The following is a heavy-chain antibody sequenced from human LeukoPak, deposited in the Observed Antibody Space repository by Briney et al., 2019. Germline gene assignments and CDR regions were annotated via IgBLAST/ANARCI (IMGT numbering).Heavy chain of an antibody. CDR2: TSYDGTNK. J-gene: IGHJ6*02. CDR3: AKSTRVNSRDYGKDV. Sequence: GGSLRLSCAASGFFFSSYGMHWVRQAPGKGLEWVAGTSYDGTNKFYGDSVKGRFTISRDNSQNTLCLQMDSLRAEDTAVYYCAKSTRVNSRDYGKDVWGQGTTVTVFS. V-gene: IGHV3-30*18. CDR1: GFFFSSYG. D-gene: IGHD1-7*01.